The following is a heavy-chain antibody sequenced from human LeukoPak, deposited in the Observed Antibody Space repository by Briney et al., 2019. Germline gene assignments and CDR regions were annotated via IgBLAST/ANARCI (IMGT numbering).Heavy chain of an antibody. CDR3: AKDMSSSWYLYYFDY. D-gene: IGHD6-13*01. Sequence: GGSLRLSCAASGFTFDDYAMHWVRQAPGKGLEWVSGISWNSGGIGYADSVKGRFTISRDNAKNSLYLQMNSLRAEDMALYYCAKDMSSSWYLYYFDYWGQGTLVTVSS. V-gene: IGHV3-9*03. J-gene: IGHJ4*02. CDR2: ISWNSGGI. CDR1: GFTFDDYA.